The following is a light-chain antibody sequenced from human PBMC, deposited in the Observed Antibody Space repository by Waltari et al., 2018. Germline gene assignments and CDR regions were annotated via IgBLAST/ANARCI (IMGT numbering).Light chain of an antibody. J-gene: IGKJ3*01. CDR2: AAS. Sequence: DIQMTQSPSSLSASVRARVTITCRASQSISSYLNWYQQKPGKSPKLLIYAASSLQIGVPSRFSGSGSGTDFTLTISSLQPEDFATYYCQQSYSTLVTFGPGTKVDIK. CDR1: QSISSY. CDR3: QQSYSTLVT. V-gene: IGKV1-39*01.